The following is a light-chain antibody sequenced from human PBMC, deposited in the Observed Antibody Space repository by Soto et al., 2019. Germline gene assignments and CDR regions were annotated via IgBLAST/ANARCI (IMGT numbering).Light chain of an antibody. V-gene: IGKV3-20*01. CDR3: QQYGSSRLT. Sequence: EIVLTQSPGTLCLSAGERATLSCRASQSVSSSSLAWYQKKPGQAPRLLIYDASSRVPGIPDRFSGSGSGTDFTLTISILEPEDLAVYYCQQYGSSRLTFGQGTRLEIK. CDR2: DAS. J-gene: IGKJ5*01. CDR1: QSVSSSS.